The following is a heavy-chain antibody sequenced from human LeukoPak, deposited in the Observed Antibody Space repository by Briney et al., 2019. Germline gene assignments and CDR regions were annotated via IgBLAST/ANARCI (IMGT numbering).Heavy chain of an antibody. J-gene: IGHJ4*02. D-gene: IGHD3-10*01. V-gene: IGHV3-66*01. Sequence: GGSLRLSCAASGFTVSSNYMSWVRQAPGKGLEWVSVIYSGGSTYYADSVKGRFTISRDNSKNTPYLQMNSLRAEDTAVYYCARDTGYYGSGSYLIWGQGTLVTVSS. CDR1: GFTVSSNY. CDR3: ARDTGYYGSGSYLI. CDR2: IYSGGST.